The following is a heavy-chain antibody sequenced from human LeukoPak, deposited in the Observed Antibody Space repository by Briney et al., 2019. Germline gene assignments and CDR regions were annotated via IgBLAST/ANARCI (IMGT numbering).Heavy chain of an antibody. J-gene: IGHJ4*02. V-gene: IGHV3-66*01. CDR1: GFTVSSNY. Sequence: PGGSLRLSCAASGFTVSSNYMSWVRQGPGGGLEWVSVIYSGGSTYYADSVKGRFTISRDNSKNTLYLQVNSLRAEDTAVYYCARGPLAVAGNDYWGQGTLVTVSS. CDR2: IYSGGST. CDR3: ARGPLAVAGNDY. D-gene: IGHD6-19*01.